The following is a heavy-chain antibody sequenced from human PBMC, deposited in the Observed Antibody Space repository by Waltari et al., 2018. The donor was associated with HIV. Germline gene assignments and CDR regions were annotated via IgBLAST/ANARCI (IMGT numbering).Heavy chain of an antibody. CDR2: IDWDDDK. V-gene: IGHV2-70*04. CDR1: GFSLNTSGMP. CDR3: ARISYGDWTFDF. D-gene: IGHD4-17*01. Sequence: QVTLKESGPALVKPTQTLTLTCTFPGFSLNTSGMPVSWIRQPPGKALEWLARIDWDDDKFYSTSLKTRLTISKDTSKNQVVLTMTNMDPVDTATYYCARISYGDWTFDFWGQGTLVTVSS. J-gene: IGHJ4*02.